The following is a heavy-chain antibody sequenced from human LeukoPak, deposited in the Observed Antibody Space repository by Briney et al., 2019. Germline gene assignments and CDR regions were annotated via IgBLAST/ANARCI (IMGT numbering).Heavy chain of an antibody. D-gene: IGHD2-21*02. Sequence: ASVKVSCKASGYTFTSYGISWVRQAPGQGLEWMRWISAYNGNTNYAQKLQGRVTMTTDTSTSTAYMELRSLRSDDTAVYYCARDRLVVVTATPNWFDPWGQGTLVTASS. V-gene: IGHV1-18*01. CDR1: GYTFTSYG. CDR3: ARDRLVVVTATPNWFDP. J-gene: IGHJ5*02. CDR2: ISAYNGNT.